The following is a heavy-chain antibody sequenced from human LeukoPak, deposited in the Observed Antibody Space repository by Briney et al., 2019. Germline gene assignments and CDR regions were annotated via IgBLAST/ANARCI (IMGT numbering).Heavy chain of an antibody. D-gene: IGHD3-3*01. CDR2: INHSGST. CDR3: ARGLYDFWSGYYVRYFDY. V-gene: IGHV4-34*01. Sequence: SETLSLTCAVYGGSFSGYYWSWIRQPPGKGLEWIGEINHSGSTNYNPSLKSRVTISVDTSKNQFSLELSSVTAADTAVYYCARGLYDFWSGYYVRYFDYWGQGTLVTVSS. J-gene: IGHJ4*02. CDR1: GGSFSGYY.